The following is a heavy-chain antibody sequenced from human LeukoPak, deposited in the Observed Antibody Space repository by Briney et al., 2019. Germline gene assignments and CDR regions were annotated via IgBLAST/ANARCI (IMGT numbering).Heavy chain of an antibody. V-gene: IGHV4-30-4*01. J-gene: IGHJ4*02. Sequence: PSETLSLTCTVSGGSISSGDYYWSWIRQPPGKGLEWIVYIYYSGSTYYNPSLKSRVTISVDTSKNQFFLKLSSVTAADTAVYYCARGLLWFGDPFDYWGQGTLVTVSS. CDR1: GGSISSGDYY. D-gene: IGHD3-10*01. CDR3: ARGLLWFGDPFDY. CDR2: IYYSGST.